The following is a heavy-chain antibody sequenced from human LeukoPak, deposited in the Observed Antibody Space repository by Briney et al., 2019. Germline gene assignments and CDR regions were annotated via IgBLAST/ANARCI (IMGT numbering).Heavy chain of an antibody. CDR1: GYTFTSNA. V-gene: IGHV1-3*01. D-gene: IGHD4-17*01. Sequence: ASVKVSCKASGYTFTSNAMHWVRQAPGQRLEWMGWINAGNGNTKYSQKFQGRVTITRDTSASTAYMELSSLRSEDTAVYYCAREMTTVPGGDYWGQGTLVTVSS. J-gene: IGHJ4*02. CDR2: INAGNGNT. CDR3: AREMTTVPGGDY.